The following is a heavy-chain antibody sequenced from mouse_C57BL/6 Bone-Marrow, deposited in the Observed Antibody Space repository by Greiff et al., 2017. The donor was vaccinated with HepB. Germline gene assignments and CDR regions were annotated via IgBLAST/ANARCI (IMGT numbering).Heavy chain of an antibody. CDR1: GYKFTDYN. CDR3: ARLRYYGPWYFDV. D-gene: IGHD1-2*01. Sequence: EVQLQQSGPELVKPGASVKIPCKASGYKFTDYNMDWVKQSNGKSLEWIGDINPNNGGTIYNQKFKGKATLTVDKSSSTAYMELRSLTSEDTAVYYCARLRYYGPWYFDVWGTGTTVTVSS. CDR2: INPNNGGT. V-gene: IGHV1-18*01. J-gene: IGHJ1*03.